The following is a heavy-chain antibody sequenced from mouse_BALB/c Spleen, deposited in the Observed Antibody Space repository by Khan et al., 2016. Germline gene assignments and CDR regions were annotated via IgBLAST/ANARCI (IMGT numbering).Heavy chain of an antibody. V-gene: IGHV3-2*02. D-gene: IGHD2-1*01. J-gene: IGHJ3*01. CDR2: ISYSGIT. Sequence: EVKLLESGPGLVNPSQSLSLTCTVTGYSITSDYAWNWIRQFPGNKLEWMGYISYSGITIYNPSLKSRISITRDTSKIQFFLQLNSMTPEDTATYYCAREYGNYGPWYSCWGQGTMVTVSA. CDR3: AREYGNYGPWYSC. CDR1: GYSITSDYA.